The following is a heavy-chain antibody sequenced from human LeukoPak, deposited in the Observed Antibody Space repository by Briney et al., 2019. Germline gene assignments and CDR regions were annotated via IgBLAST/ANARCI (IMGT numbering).Heavy chain of an antibody. J-gene: IGHJ4*02. V-gene: IGHV3-21*01. CDR3: ARAYSGYENFDY. CDR1: GFTFSRYS. Sequence: PGGSLRLSCAASGFTFSRYSMNWVRQAPGKGLEWVSSISSSSSYIYYADSVKGRFTISRDNAKNSLYLQMNSLRAEDTAVYYCARAYSGYENFDYWGQGTLVTVSS. D-gene: IGHD5-12*01. CDR2: ISSSSSYI.